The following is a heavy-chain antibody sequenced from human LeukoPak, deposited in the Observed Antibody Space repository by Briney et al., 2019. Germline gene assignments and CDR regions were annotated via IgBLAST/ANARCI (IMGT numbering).Heavy chain of an antibody. CDR1: GGSIISSTYF. V-gene: IGHV4-39*07. Sequence: SETLSLTCTVSGGSIISSTYFWGWIRQPPGKGLEWIGSISYSGNTYYNPSLKSRVTISVDTSKNQFSLKLSSVTAADTAVYYCARVRYSSSWYYFDYWGQGTLVTVSS. J-gene: IGHJ4*02. CDR3: ARVRYSSSWYYFDY. CDR2: ISYSGNT. D-gene: IGHD6-13*01.